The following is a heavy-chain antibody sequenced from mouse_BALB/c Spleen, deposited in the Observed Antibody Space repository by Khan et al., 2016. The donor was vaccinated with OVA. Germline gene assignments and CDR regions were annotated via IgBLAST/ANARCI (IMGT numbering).Heavy chain of an antibody. D-gene: IGHD4-1*01. V-gene: IGHV5-6*01. CDR3: ASHLTGSFAY. Sequence: EVELVESGGDLVKPGGSLKLSCAASGFTFSSYSMSWVRQIPDKRLEWVATMSSGGDYTYYPDSVKGRFTISRDNAKNTRYLQMSSLKSEDTAMYYCASHLTGSFAYWGQGTLVTVSA. CDR1: GFTFSSYS. J-gene: IGHJ3*01. CDR2: MSSGGDYT.